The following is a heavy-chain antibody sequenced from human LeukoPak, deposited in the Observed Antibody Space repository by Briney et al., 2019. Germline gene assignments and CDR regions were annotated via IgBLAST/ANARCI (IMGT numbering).Heavy chain of an antibody. Sequence: SETLSLTCSVSGGSVSSYYWSWIRQPPGKGLEWIGYVYYTGSTNYNPSLKSRVTMFEDKSKNQFSLRLSSVTVADTAVYYCARHFAYSSSSYVDYWGQGSLVTVSS. CDR2: VYYTGST. V-gene: IGHV4-59*08. CDR1: GGSVSSYY. CDR3: ARHFAYSSSSYVDY. D-gene: IGHD6-6*01. J-gene: IGHJ4*02.